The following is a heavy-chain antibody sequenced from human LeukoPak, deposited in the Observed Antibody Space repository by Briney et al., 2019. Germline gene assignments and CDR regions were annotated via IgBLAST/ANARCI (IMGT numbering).Heavy chain of an antibody. CDR3: ARGLQLADNSPFDY. CDR2: MNPNSGNT. Sequence: ASVKVSCKASGYTFTSYDIYWVRQAPGQGLEWMGWMNPNSGNTDYAQKFQGRVTITRNTSISTAYMELSSLRSEDTAVYYCARGLQLADNSPFDYWGQGTLVTVSS. CDR1: GYTFTSYD. V-gene: IGHV1-8*03. D-gene: IGHD5-18*01. J-gene: IGHJ4*02.